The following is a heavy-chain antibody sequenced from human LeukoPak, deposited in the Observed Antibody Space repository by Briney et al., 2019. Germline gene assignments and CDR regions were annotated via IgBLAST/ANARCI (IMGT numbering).Heavy chain of an antibody. CDR2: ISSSSSYI. CDR3: AELGITMIGGV. V-gene: IGHV3-21*01. D-gene: IGHD3-10*02. J-gene: IGHJ6*04. Sequence: KSGGSLRLSCAASGFIFSTYNIDWVRQAPGKGLEWVSSISSSSSYIYYADSVKGRFTISRDNAKNSLYLQMNSLRAEDTAVYYCAELGITMIGGVWGKGTTVTISS. CDR1: GFIFSTYN.